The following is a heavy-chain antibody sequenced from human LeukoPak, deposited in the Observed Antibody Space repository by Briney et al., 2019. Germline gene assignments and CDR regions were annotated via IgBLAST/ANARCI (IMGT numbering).Heavy chain of an antibody. CDR3: ARYSSSWGLFDY. CDR1: GFTFSSYA. CDR2: ISYDGSNK. Sequence: PGGSLRLSCAASGFTFSSYAMHWVRQAPGKGLEWVAVISYDGSNKYYADSVKGRFTISRDNSKNTLYLQMNSLRAEDTAVYYCARYSSSWGLFDYWGQGTLVTVSP. J-gene: IGHJ4*02. V-gene: IGHV3-30*04. D-gene: IGHD6-13*01.